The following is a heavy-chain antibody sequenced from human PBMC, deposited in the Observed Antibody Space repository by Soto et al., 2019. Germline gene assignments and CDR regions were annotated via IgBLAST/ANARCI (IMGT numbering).Heavy chain of an antibody. CDR1: GYTLTSYG. J-gene: IGHJ6*02. CDR2: ISGYSGNT. D-gene: IGHD4-17*01. CDR3: ARDTPFTYVDPNYFGMDV. Sequence: ASVKVSCKASGYTLTSYGISWVRQAPGQGLKWMGWISGYSGNTKYAENLQGRVTMTTDTSTSTAYMEVRSLRSDDTAIYYCARDTPFTYVDPNYFGMDVWGQGTTVTV. V-gene: IGHV1-18*01.